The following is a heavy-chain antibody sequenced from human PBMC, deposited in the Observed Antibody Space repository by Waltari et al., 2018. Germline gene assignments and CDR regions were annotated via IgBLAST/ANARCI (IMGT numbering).Heavy chain of an antibody. D-gene: IGHD5-18*01. CDR2: INTYGSGT. V-gene: IGHV3-74*01. J-gene: IGHJ5*02. Sequence: EVQLVESGGGPVQPGGLLRLSCAASGFSFCRHSLHCVRQGPGNGLGWVSRINTYGSGTSYADSVKGRFTISRDNAKNTLYLQMNSLTAEDTAVYYCARSGYSYAPGGWFDPWGQGTLVTVSS. CDR1: GFSFCRHS. CDR3: ARSGYSYAPGGWFDP.